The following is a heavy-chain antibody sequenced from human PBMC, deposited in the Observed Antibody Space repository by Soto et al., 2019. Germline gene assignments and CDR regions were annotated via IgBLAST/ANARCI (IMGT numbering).Heavy chain of an antibody. V-gene: IGHV3-33*01. Sequence: GGSLRLSCAASEFNLKTYGMHWVRQSPGKGLEWVALIWNDGSKKYYADSVKGRFTISRDNSNDTLYLQMNSLRVEDTAVYYCARDTFSRFDIVEVAAGIIDSWGQGTLVTVSS. CDR2: IWNDGSKK. CDR3: ARDTFSRFDIVEVAAGIIDS. D-gene: IGHD2-2*01. J-gene: IGHJ4*02. CDR1: EFNLKTYG.